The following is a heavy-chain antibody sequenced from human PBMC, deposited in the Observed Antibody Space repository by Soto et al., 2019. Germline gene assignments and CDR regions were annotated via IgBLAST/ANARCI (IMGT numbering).Heavy chain of an antibody. Sequence: VKVSCKTSGYTFAAYYIHWIRQAPGQGLEWMGWINPTSGGTVYAQNFQDRVTMTRDTSISTAYMELRRLNSDDTAVYYCARDPDYGDYWGYFFDSWGQGTPVTVSS. D-gene: IGHD4-17*01. V-gene: IGHV1-2*02. CDR2: INPTSGGT. CDR1: GYTFAAYY. CDR3: ARDPDYGDYWGYFFDS. J-gene: IGHJ4*02.